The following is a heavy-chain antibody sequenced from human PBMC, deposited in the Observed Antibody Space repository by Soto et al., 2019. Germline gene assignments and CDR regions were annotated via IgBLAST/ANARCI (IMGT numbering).Heavy chain of an antibody. CDR1: GGSITSDYSC. CDR2: IFDSGTT. D-gene: IGHD7-27*01. CDR3: ARGPSGDKVHY. Sequence: QVQLQESGPGLVKPSQTLSLTCTVSGGSITSDYSCWSWIRQPPGEGLEWIGHIFDSGTTYTNPSLRSLVAISLDTSKNHFSLTLSSVTAADTAVYYCARGPSGDKVHYWGQGALVTVSS. J-gene: IGHJ4*02. V-gene: IGHV4-30-4*01.